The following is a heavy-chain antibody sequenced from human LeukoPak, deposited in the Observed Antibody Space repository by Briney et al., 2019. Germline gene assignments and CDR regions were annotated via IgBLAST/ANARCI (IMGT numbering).Heavy chain of an antibody. V-gene: IGHV3-11*04. CDR1: GFTFSDYY. Sequence: GGSLRLSCAASGFTFSDYYMSWIRQAPGKGLEWVSYISSSGSTIYYADSVKGRFTISRENGKNSLYLKLNSLRAEDTAVYYCARDSPLTYYYDSSGYYTPSGYYYGMDVWGQGTTVTVSS. CDR2: ISSSGSTI. CDR3: ARDSPLTYYYDSSGYYTPSGYYYGMDV. J-gene: IGHJ6*02. D-gene: IGHD3-22*01.